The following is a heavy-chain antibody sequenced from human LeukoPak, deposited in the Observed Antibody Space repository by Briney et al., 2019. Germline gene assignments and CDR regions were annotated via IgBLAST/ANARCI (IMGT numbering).Heavy chain of an antibody. Sequence: SETLSLTCTVSGGSISSSSYYWGWIRQPPGKGLEWIGSIYYSGSTYYNPSLKSRVTISVDTSKNQFSLKLSSVTAADTAVYYCARRGYDYVWGNYRFFDYWGQGTLVTVSS. J-gene: IGHJ4*02. CDR3: ARRGYDYVWGNYRFFDY. D-gene: IGHD3-16*02. CDR1: GGSISSSSYY. V-gene: IGHV4-39*01. CDR2: IYYSGST.